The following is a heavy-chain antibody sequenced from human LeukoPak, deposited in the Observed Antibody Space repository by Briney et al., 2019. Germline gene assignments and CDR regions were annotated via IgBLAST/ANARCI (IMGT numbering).Heavy chain of an antibody. Sequence: SETLSLTCAVYGGSFSGYYWSWIRQPPGQGLEWIGEINHSGSTNYNRSLKSRVTISIDMPKNQFSLRLRSVTAADTAVYYCARGQVGSYVYYYYYGMDVWGRGTTVTV. CDR2: INHSGST. D-gene: IGHD6-19*01. CDR1: GGSFSGYY. V-gene: IGHV4-34*01. J-gene: IGHJ6*02. CDR3: ARGQVGSYVYYYYYGMDV.